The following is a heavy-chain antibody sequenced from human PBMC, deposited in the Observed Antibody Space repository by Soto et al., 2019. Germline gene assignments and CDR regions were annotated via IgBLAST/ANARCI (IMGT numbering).Heavy chain of an antibody. J-gene: IGHJ4*02. CDR3: SRRGDDSLSVDFDR. D-gene: IGHD5-12*01. CDR2: IIPVLGPP. V-gene: IGHV1-69*08. Sequence: QVQLVQSGAEVKKPGSSVTVSCTVSGDTFSTSTINWVRQAPRQGLEWMGRIIPVLGPPNYSQTFQGRLTIPADTSPTTVYLELSRLRSDDTAVYFCSRRGDDSLSVDFDRWGQGTLVTVSS. CDR1: GDTFSTST.